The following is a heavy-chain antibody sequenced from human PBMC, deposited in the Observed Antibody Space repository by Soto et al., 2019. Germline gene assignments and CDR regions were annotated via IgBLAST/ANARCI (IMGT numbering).Heavy chain of an antibody. Sequence: QVPLVQSGAEVKKPGASVKVSCKASGYTFTSYDINSVRQATGQGLEWMGWMNPNSGNTGYAQKFQGRVTMTRNTSISTAYMELSSLRSEDTAVYYCAMVLGVTSPYDAFDIWGQGTMVTVSS. CDR3: AMVLGVTSPYDAFDI. J-gene: IGHJ3*02. V-gene: IGHV1-8*01. CDR2: MNPNSGNT. CDR1: GYTFTSYD. D-gene: IGHD4-4*01.